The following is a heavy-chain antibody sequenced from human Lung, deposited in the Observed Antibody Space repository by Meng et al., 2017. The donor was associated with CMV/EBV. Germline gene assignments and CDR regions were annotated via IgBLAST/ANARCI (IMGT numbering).Heavy chain of an antibody. D-gene: IGHD3-10*01. CDR1: GGSISSSNYY. J-gene: IGHJ4*02. CDR3: ARRRGGSGRDC. Sequence: LQWPGLGPGSRKPSEPLSLPCTFSGGSISSSNYYWDGIRQPPGKGLEWIGAIYHSGSTSYNPSLQSRVTMFVDTSKNQFSLMLTSVTATDTAVYYCARRRGGSGRDCWGQGTLVTVSS. V-gene: IGHV4-39*01. CDR2: IYHSGST.